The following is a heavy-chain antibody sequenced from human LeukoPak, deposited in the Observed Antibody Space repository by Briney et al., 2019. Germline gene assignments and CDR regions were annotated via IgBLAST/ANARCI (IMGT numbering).Heavy chain of an antibody. CDR1: GGSISSGSYY. CDR3: ARDRYGGADY. J-gene: IGHJ4*02. D-gene: IGHD2-21*01. CDR2: IYTSGST. Sequence: SQTLSLTCTVSGGSISSGSYYWSWIRQPAGKGLEWIGRIYTSGSTNYNPSLKCRVTISVDTSKNQFSLKLSSVTAADTAVYYCARDRYGGADYWGQGTLVTVSP. V-gene: IGHV4-61*02.